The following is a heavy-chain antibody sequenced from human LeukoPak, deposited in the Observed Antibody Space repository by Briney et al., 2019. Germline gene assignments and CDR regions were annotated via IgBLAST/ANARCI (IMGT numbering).Heavy chain of an antibody. CDR3: AKGRHYYDSSGYYRGY. J-gene: IGHJ4*02. V-gene: IGHV3-30*18. CDR2: ISYDGSNK. D-gene: IGHD3-22*01. CDR1: GFTFSSYG. Sequence: GGSLRLSCAASGFTFSSYGMHWVRQAPGKGLEWVAVISYDGSNKYYADSVKGRFTISRDNSKNTLYLQMNSLRAEDTAVYYCAKGRHYYDSSGYYRGYWGQGTLVTVSS.